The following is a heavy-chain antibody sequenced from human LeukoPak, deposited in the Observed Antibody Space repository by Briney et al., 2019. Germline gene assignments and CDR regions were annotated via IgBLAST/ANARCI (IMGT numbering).Heavy chain of an antibody. D-gene: IGHD6-19*01. J-gene: IGHJ4*02. CDR3: SGGSGWLTDY. Sequence: PGGSLRLSCAASGFSISTYWMNWVRQAPGKGLEWVATIKQDGSETLYVDFGKGRFTISRDNAKNSLYLQMNSLRAEDTAVYYCSGGSGWLTDYWGQGTLVTVSS. CDR2: IKQDGSET. CDR1: GFSISTYW. V-gene: IGHV3-7*04.